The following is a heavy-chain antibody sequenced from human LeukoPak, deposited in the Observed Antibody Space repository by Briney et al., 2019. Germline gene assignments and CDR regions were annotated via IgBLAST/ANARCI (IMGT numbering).Heavy chain of an antibody. CDR1: GFTYKKYA. Sequence: PGGSLRLSCAASGFTYKKYAMSWVRQAPGKGLEWVTSISYSVGSTYYADSVKGRFTISRDNSRNTLYLQMNSLRVEDTAVYSCAKEMLTLVRGVIYNDLPSYYLDVWGKGTTVTVSS. D-gene: IGHD3-10*01. J-gene: IGHJ6*03. CDR2: ISYSVGST. V-gene: IGHV3-23*01. CDR3: AKEMLTLVRGVIYNDLPSYYLDV.